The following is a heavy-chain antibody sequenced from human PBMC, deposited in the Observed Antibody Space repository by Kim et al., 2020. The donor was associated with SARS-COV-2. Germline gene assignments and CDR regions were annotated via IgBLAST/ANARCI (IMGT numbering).Heavy chain of an antibody. Sequence: GGSLRLSCAASGFTFSAYAMSWVRQAPGKGLEWVSTITSNGGSTFYADSVKGRFTISRDNSKNTLDLHMNTLRAEDTALYYCAKDPSSSSPFYFDNWGQGTLVTVSS. J-gene: IGHJ4*02. D-gene: IGHD2-2*01. CDR3: AKDPSSSSPFYFDN. V-gene: IGHV3-23*01. CDR2: ITSNGGST. CDR1: GFTFSAYA.